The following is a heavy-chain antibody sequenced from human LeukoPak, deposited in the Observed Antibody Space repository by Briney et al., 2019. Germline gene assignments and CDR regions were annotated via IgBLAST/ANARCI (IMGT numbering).Heavy chain of an antibody. J-gene: IGHJ4*02. CDR2: INPSGGSA. CDR1: GYTFTSYY. D-gene: IGHD2-2*01. CDR3: ARRYCSSTSCYYFDY. Sequence: ASVKVSCKASGYTFTSYYMHWVRQAPGQGLEWMGLINPSGGSASYAQKLQGRVTMTRDTSITTAYMELSRLKSDDTAVYYCARRYCSSTSCYYFDYWGQGTLVTVSS. V-gene: IGHV1-46*01.